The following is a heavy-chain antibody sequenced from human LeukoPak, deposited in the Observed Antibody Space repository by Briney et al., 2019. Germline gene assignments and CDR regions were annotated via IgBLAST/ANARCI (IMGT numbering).Heavy chain of an antibody. Sequence: GGSLRLSCAASGFTFSSYGMHWVRQAPGKGLEWVAFIRYDGSNKYYADFVKGRFTISRDNSKNTLYLQMNSLRAEDTAVYYCAKGLTTIPGGCDYWGQGTLVTVSS. CDR3: AKGLTTIPGGCDY. V-gene: IGHV3-30*02. CDR2: IRYDGSNK. J-gene: IGHJ4*02. CDR1: GFTFSSYG. D-gene: IGHD4/OR15-4a*01.